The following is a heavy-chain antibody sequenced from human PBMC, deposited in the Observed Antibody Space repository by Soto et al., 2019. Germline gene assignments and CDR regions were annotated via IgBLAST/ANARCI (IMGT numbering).Heavy chain of an antibody. D-gene: IGHD2-15*01. V-gene: IGHV1-2*04. CDR3: ARDPGYCSGVSCQLGYYYYGMDV. CDR1: GYTFTGYY. J-gene: IGHJ6*02. CDR2: INPNSVGT. Sequence: ASVKVSCKASGYTFTGYYMHWVRQAPGQGLEWMGWINPNSVGTNYAQKFQGWVTMTRDTSISTAYMELSRLRSDDTAVYYCARDPGYCSGVSCQLGYYYYGMDVWGQGTRVTVSS.